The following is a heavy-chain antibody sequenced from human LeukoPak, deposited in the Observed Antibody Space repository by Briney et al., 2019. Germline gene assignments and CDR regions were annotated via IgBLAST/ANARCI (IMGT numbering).Heavy chain of an antibody. Sequence: ASVKVSCKASGYTFTSYYMHWVRQAPGQGLEWMGGIIPTFGTANYAQKFQGRVTITADKSTSTAYMELSSLRSEDTAVYYCARARRSGYSSWFDPWGQGTLVTVSS. J-gene: IGHJ5*02. D-gene: IGHD3-22*01. CDR2: IIPTFGTA. CDR1: GYTFTSYY. V-gene: IGHV1-69*06. CDR3: ARARRSGYSSWFDP.